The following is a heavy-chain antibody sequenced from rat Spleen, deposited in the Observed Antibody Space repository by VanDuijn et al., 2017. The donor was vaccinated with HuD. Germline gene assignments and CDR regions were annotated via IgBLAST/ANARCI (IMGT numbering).Heavy chain of an antibody. CDR3: ARKGYNHFFAY. CDR2: ISYDGSST. CDR1: GFTFSDYY. V-gene: IGHV5-29*01. D-gene: IGHD1-5*01. J-gene: IGHJ3*01. Sequence: EVQLVESDGGLVQPGRSLKLSCAASGFTFSDYYMAWVRQAPTKGLEWVATISYDGSSTYYRDSVKGRFTISRDNAKSTLYLQMDSLRSEDTATYYCARKGYNHFFAYWGQGTLVTVSS.